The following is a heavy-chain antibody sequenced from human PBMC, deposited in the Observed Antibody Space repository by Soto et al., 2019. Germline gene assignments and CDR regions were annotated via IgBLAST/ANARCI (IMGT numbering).Heavy chain of an antibody. J-gene: IGHJ4*02. D-gene: IGHD6-19*01. V-gene: IGHV1-69*08. CDR3: ARAVAGTSILDS. Sequence: QVQLVQSGAEMKKPGSSVKISCQASGGTFSTSTISWVRQAPGQGLEWMGRTIPIVDRAIYAHNFKGRVTMTADKSTDTVYLEMFSLRSDDTAVYYCARAVAGTSILDSWGQGTLVTVSS. CDR2: TIPIVDRA. CDR1: GGTFSTST.